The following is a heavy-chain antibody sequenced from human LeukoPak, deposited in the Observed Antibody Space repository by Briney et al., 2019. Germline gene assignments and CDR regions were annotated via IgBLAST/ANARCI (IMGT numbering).Heavy chain of an antibody. CDR2: INYSGTT. J-gene: IGHJ4*02. CDR3: ARSMTRYYYDSSGQPFDY. Sequence: SETLSLTCTASGGSISSSGYYWGWIRQPPGKGLEWIASINYSGTTYYNPSLKSRVTISEDRSKNQFSLKLSSVTAADTAVYYCARSMTRYYYDSSGQPFDYWGQGTLVTVSS. D-gene: IGHD3-22*01. V-gene: IGHV4-39*07. CDR1: GGSISSSGYY.